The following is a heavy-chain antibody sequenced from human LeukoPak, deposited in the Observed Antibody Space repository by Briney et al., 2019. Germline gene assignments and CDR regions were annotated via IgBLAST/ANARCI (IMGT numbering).Heavy chain of an antibody. CDR1: GFTFSSYG. J-gene: IGHJ6*02. CDR2: ISYDGSNK. CDR3: AKPLGNYYYYGMDV. V-gene: IGHV3-30*18. Sequence: GGSLRLSCAASGFTFSSYGMHWVRQAPGKELEWVAVISYDGSNKYYADSVKGRFTISRDNSKNTLYLQMNSLRAEDTAVYYCAKPLGNYYYYGMDVWGQGTTVTVSS.